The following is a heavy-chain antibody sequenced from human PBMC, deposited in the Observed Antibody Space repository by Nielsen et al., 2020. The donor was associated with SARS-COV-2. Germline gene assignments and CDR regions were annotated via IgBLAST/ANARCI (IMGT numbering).Heavy chain of an antibody. V-gene: IGHV1-24*01. CDR1: GYTLTELS. CDR2: FDPEDGET. CDR3: ARDPPYN. J-gene: IGHJ4*02. Sequence: ASVKVSCKVSGYTLTELSMHWVRQAPGKGLEWMGGFDPEDGETIYAQKFQGRVTITADKSTSTAYMELSSLRSEDTAVYYCARDPPYNWGQGTLVTVSS. D-gene: IGHD1-14*01.